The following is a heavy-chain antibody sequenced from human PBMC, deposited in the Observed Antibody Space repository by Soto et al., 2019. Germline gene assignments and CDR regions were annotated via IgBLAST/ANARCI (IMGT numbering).Heavy chain of an antibody. J-gene: IGHJ4*02. D-gene: IGHD3-22*01. CDR2: ISAYNGNT. CDR3: ARGYYYDSSGYYLWPFDY. CDR1: GYTFTSYG. Sequence: QVQLVQSGAEVKKPGASVKVSCKASGYTFTSYGISWVRQAPGQGLEWMGWISAYNGNTNYAQKLQGRVTMTTDTSTSTAYMELRSLRSDDTAVYYCARGYYYDSSGYYLWPFDYWGQGTLVTVSS. V-gene: IGHV1-18*01.